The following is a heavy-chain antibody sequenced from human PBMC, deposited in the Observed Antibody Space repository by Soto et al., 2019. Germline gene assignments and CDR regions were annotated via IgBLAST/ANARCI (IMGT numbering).Heavy chain of an antibody. V-gene: IGHV1-69*02. CDR1: GGTFSSYT. D-gene: IGHD3-9*01. CDR3: AREYYDILTGRRGDWGMDV. J-gene: IGHJ6*02. Sequence: GASVKVSCKASGGTFSSYTISWVRQAPGQGLDWMGRIIPILGIANYAQKFQGRVTITADKSTSTAYMELSSLRSEDTAVYYCAREYYDILTGRRGDWGMDVWGQGTTVTVSS. CDR2: IIPILGIA.